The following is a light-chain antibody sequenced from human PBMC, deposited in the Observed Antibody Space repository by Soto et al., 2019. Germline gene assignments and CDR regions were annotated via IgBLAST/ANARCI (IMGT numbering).Light chain of an antibody. CDR1: QALSNY. V-gene: IGKV1-27*01. CDR2: AAS. Sequence: DIQLTQSPSVLSASVGDTVTITCRASQALSNYLAWFQQRPGKVPKLLIYAASTLQSGVPSRFRGSRSGTGFTLTISSLQSEDVATYYCQNYDSAPRTFGQGTKVDIK. J-gene: IGKJ1*01. CDR3: QNYDSAPRT.